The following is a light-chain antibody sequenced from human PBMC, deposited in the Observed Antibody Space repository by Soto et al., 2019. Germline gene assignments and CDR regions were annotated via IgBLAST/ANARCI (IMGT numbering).Light chain of an antibody. CDR3: CSYAGTPRYV. CDR1: SGDVGYYNY. V-gene: IGLV2-11*01. J-gene: IGLJ1*01. CDR2: DVT. Sequence: QSALTQPRSVSGSPGQSVTISCTGTSGDVGYYNYVSWYQQHPGKAPKVMIYDVTERPSGVPDRFSGSKSGNTASLTISGLQAEDEADYSCCSYAGTPRYVLGTGTKVTVL.